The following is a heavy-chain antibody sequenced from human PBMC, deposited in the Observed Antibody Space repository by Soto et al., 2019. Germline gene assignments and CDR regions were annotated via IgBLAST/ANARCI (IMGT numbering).Heavy chain of an antibody. CDR2: IWHDGNKK. J-gene: IGHJ5*02. CDR1: GFTFSSYG. V-gene: IGHV3-33*01. D-gene: IGHD1-1*01. Sequence: QVQLVDSGGGVVQPGTSLRLSCAASGFTFSSYGMHWVRQAPGKGPEWVAVIWHDGNKKYYADSVEGRFTISRDNSKNTLSLQMNSLRVEDTAVYYCARGRLRNDDFCDSWGQGTLVTVSS. CDR3: ARGRLRNDDFCDS.